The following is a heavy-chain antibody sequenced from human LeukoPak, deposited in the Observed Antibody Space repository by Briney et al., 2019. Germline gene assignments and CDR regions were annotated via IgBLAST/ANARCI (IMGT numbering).Heavy chain of an antibody. Sequence: GGSLRLSCAASGFTFSSYWMSWVRQAPGKGLEWVANIKQDGSEKYYVDSVKGRFTISRDNAKNSLYLQMNSLRAEDTAVYYCARDALPSYGAQHGAFDIWGQGTMVTVSS. CDR1: GFTFSSYW. CDR2: IKQDGSEK. J-gene: IGHJ3*02. CDR3: ARDALPSYGAQHGAFDI. D-gene: IGHD4-17*01. V-gene: IGHV3-7*01.